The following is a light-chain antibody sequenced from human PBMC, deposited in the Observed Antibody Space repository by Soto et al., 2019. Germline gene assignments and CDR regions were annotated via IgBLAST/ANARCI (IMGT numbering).Light chain of an antibody. CDR3: QQYGSSPPRLT. J-gene: IGKJ4*01. CDR1: QSVSSSY. Sequence: EIVFTQSPGTLSFSPGERATLSCRASQSVSSSYLAWYQQKPGQAPRLLIYGASSRATGIPDRFSGSGSGTDFTLTISRLEPEDFAVYYCQQYGSSPPRLTFGGGTKVDIK. V-gene: IGKV3-20*01. CDR2: GAS.